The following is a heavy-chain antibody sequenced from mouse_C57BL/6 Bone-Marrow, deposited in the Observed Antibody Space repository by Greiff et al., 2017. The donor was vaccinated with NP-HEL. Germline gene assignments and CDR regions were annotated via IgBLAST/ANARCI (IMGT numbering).Heavy chain of an antibody. CDR2: IDPSDSYT. Sequence: QVQLQQSGAELVKPGASVKLSCKASGYTFTSYWMQWVKQRPGQGLEWIGEIDPSDSYTNYNQKFKGKATLTVDTSSSTAYMQLSSLTSEDSAVYYCARSAVPYGSSYPAWFAYWGQGTLVTVSA. CDR3: ARSAVPYGSSYPAWFAY. D-gene: IGHD1-1*01. J-gene: IGHJ3*01. CDR1: GYTFTSYW. V-gene: IGHV1-50*01.